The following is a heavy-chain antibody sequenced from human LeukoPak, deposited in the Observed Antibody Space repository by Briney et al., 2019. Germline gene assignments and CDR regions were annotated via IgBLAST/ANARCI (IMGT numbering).Heavy chain of an antibody. V-gene: IGHV1-8*03. Sequence: GASVKVSCKASGYTFTSYDINWVRQATGQGLEWMGWMNPNSGNTGYAQKFQGRITITRTSSKSTAYMELGSLRSEDTAVYYCARARYYDFWSGSSHYYYYYYMDVWGKGTTVTVSS. CDR2: MNPNSGNT. CDR1: GYTFTSYD. CDR3: ARARYYDFWSGSSHYYYYYYMDV. J-gene: IGHJ6*03. D-gene: IGHD3-3*01.